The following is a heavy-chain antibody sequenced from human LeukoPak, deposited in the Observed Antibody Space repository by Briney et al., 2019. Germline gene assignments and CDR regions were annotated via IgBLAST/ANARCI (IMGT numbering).Heavy chain of an antibody. CDR2: ITGDNKA. D-gene: IGHD3-10*01. V-gene: IGHV3-48*01. J-gene: IGHJ4*02. CDR1: GFAYDHCS. Sequence: GGSLRLSCVGSGFAYDHCSMNWVRQAPGKGLEWLSYITGDNKAYYADSLKGRFVISRDNAKNSVYLQMNSLRVEDTAVYYCVRGGVADGNYFGDWGQGTVVTVSS. CDR3: VRGGVADGNYFGD.